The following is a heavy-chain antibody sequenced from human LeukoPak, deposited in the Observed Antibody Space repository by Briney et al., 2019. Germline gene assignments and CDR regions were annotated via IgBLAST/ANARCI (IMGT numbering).Heavy chain of an antibody. CDR1: GYTFTNYD. V-gene: IGHV1-8*03. Sequence: ASVKVSCKASGYTFTNYDIHWVRQATGQGLEWMGWMNPYSGNTGYAQNFQGRITITGNTSISTAYMELSSLRAEDTAVYFCARTQHLVLRSPLDPWGQGTLVTVSS. CDR2: MNPYSGNT. D-gene: IGHD6-13*01. CDR3: ARTQHLVLRSPLDP. J-gene: IGHJ5*02.